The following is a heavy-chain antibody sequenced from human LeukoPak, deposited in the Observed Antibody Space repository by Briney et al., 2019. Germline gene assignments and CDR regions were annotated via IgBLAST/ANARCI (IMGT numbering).Heavy chain of an antibody. CDR3: ARQGYYDSRGAFFDY. CDR1: GGTFSSYA. J-gene: IGHJ4*02. V-gene: IGHV1-69*06. D-gene: IGHD3-22*01. Sequence: ASVKVSCKASGGTFSSYAISWVRQAPGQGLEWMGGIIPIFGTANYAQKFQGRVTITADKSTSTAYMELSSLKASDTAMYYCARQGYYDSRGAFFDYWGQGTLVTVSS. CDR2: IIPIFGTA.